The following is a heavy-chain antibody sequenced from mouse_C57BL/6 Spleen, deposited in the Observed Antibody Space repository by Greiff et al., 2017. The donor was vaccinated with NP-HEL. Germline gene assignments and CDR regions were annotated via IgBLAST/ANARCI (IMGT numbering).Heavy chain of an antibody. CDR1: GFTFSDYG. CDR2: ISSGSSTI. CDR3: ARGDDLGGFDY. Sequence: EVMLVESGGGLVKPGGSLKLSCAASGFTFSDYGMHWVRQAPEKGLEWVAYISSGSSTIYYADTVKGRFTISRDNAKNTLFLQMTSLRSGDTAMYYCARGDDLGGFDYWGQGTTLTVSS. V-gene: IGHV5-17*01. D-gene: IGHD3-3*01. J-gene: IGHJ2*01.